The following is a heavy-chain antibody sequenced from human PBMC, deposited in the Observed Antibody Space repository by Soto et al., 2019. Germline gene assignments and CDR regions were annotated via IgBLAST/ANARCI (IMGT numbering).Heavy chain of an antibody. V-gene: IGHV6-1*01. CDR2: TYYRSKWYH. J-gene: IGHJ5*02. CDR1: GDSVSSNSAA. D-gene: IGHD6-13*01. Sequence: QVQLQQSGPGLVKPSQTLSLTCAISGDSVSSNSAAWNWIRQSPSRGLEWLGRTYYRSKWYHDYAVSVKSRITLNPDTSKNRFSLQLNSVTPEDTAVYYCARGWGLYSTTWYRFDPWGQGTLVTVSS. CDR3: ARGWGLYSTTWYRFDP.